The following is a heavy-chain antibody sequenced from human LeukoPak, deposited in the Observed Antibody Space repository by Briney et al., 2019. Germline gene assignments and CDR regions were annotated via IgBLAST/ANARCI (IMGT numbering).Heavy chain of an antibody. V-gene: IGHV3-20*04. J-gene: IGHJ6*02. D-gene: IGHD3-9*01. CDR1: GFSFYDYA. Sequence: GGSLRLSCEASGFSFYDYAMSWVRQAPGKGLVWVSRINGDGRNINYADSVRGRFTISRDNAKNTLYLQMNTLRVEDTAVYYCTRDLMDYDVSTGLHHYYMDVWGQGTTVTVSS. CDR2: INGDGRNI. CDR3: TRDLMDYDVSTGLHHYYMDV.